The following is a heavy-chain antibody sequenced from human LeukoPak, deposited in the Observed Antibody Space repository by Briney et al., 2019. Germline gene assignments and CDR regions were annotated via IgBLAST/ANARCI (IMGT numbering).Heavy chain of an antibody. CDR3: ARGDDSSGDY. V-gene: IGHV3-7*04. CDR2: IHQDGNEK. Sequence: AGGSLRLSCAASGFNFSTYWMSWVRQAPGKGLEWIANIHQDGNEKYYVDSVKGRFTISRDNAKKSPYLQMTSLRVEDTAVYYCARGDDSSGDYWGQGTLITVSS. J-gene: IGHJ4*02. D-gene: IGHD1-1*01. CDR1: GFNFSTYW.